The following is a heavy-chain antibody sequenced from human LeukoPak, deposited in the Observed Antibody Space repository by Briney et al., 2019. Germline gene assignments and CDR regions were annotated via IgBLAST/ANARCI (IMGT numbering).Heavy chain of an antibody. J-gene: IGHJ4*02. CDR3: ARASSSWSYFDY. CDR2: INHSGST. Sequence: SETLSLTCAVYGGSFSGYYWSWIRQPPGKGLEWIGEINHSGSTNYNPSLKSRVTISVDTSKNQFSPKLSSVTAADTAVCYCARASSSWSYFDYWGQGTLVTVSS. D-gene: IGHD6-13*01. V-gene: IGHV4-34*01. CDR1: GGSFSGYY.